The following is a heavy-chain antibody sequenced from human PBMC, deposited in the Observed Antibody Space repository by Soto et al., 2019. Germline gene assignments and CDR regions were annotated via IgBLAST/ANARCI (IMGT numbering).Heavy chain of an antibody. D-gene: IGHD1-26*01. V-gene: IGHV3-21*01. CDR3: AMRHGISQPFDY. Sequence: GGSLRLSCAASGFTFSSYSMNWVRQAPGKGLEWVSSISSSSSYIYYADSVKGRFTISRDNAKNSLYLQMNSLRAEDTAVYYCAMRHGISQPFDYWGQGTLVTVSS. J-gene: IGHJ4*02. CDR1: GFTFSSYS. CDR2: ISSSSSYI.